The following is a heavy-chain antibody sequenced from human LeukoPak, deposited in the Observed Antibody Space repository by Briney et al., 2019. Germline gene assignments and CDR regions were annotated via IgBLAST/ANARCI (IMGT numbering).Heavy chain of an antibody. V-gene: IGHV3-21*06. CDR2: IGTDGYS. J-gene: IGHJ4*02. Sequence: PGGSLILSCAASGFTFSTYEMNWVRQAPGKGLEWVSSIGTDGYSYSAVSVKGRFTISRDNAKSTLYLQMDSLTVEDTALYYCARGTIGGNPASAYWGQGTLVTVSS. D-gene: IGHD4-23*01. CDR3: ARGTIGGNPASAY. CDR1: GFTFSTYE.